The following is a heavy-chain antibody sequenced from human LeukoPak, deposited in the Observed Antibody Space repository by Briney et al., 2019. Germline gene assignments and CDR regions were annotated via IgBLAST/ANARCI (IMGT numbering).Heavy chain of an antibody. J-gene: IGHJ5*02. Sequence: SETPSLTCAVYGGSFSGYYWSWIRQPPGKGLEWIGEINHSGSTNYNPSLKSRVTISVDTSKNQFSLKLSSVTAADTAVYYCARGLSWYSSSSRFDPWGQGTLVTVSS. V-gene: IGHV4-34*01. CDR2: INHSGST. CDR1: GGSFSGYY. CDR3: ARGLSWYSSSSRFDP. D-gene: IGHD6-6*01.